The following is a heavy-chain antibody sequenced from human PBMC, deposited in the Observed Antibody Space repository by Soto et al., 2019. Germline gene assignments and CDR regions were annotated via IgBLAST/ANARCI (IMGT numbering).Heavy chain of an antibody. Sequence: PGGSLRLSCSASGFTFSTYAMNWVRQAPGKGLEWVSAISGSGKDASYADSVKGRFTLSRDNSRNTLYLQMNSLRVEDTALYFCAKGKDYFDSSGYSYFDSWGQGTLVTVSS. CDR1: GFTFSTYA. CDR3: AKGKDYFDSSGYSYFDS. J-gene: IGHJ4*02. CDR2: ISGSGKDA. V-gene: IGHV3-23*01. D-gene: IGHD3-22*01.